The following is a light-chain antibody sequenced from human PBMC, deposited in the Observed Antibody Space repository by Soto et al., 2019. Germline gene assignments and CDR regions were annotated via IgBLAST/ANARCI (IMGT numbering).Light chain of an antibody. CDR3: MQALQTPLT. CDR1: QSLLHSNGYNY. V-gene: IGKV2-28*01. Sequence: DIVMTQSPLSLPVTPGEPASISCRSSQSLLHSNGYNYLDWYLQKPGQSPQLLIYSGSNRASGVPDRFSGSGSGTDFTLKISRVEAEDVGVSYCMQALQTPLTFGGGTKVELK. CDR2: SGS. J-gene: IGKJ4*01.